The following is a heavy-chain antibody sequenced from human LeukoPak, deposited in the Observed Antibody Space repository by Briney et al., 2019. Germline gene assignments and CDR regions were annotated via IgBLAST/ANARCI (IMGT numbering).Heavy chain of an antibody. CDR1: GFTFSSYA. CDR3: AKDSRIAVAGTEGFDY. CDR2: ISGSGGST. Sequence: PGGSLRLSCAASGFTFSSYAMSWVRQAPGKGLEWVSAISGSGGSTYYADSVKGRFTISRDNSKNTLYLQMISLRAEDTAVYYCAKDSRIAVAGTEGFDYWGQGTLVSVSS. D-gene: IGHD6-19*01. J-gene: IGHJ4*02. V-gene: IGHV3-23*01.